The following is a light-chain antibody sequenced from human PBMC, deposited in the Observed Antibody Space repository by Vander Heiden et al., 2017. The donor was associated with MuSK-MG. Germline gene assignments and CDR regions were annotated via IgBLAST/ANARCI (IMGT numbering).Light chain of an antibody. Sequence: DIQMTQSPSPVSASVGDRVTITCRASQGISSGLGWYQQKPGKAPKLLIYAASSLQSGVPSRFSGSGSGTDFTLTISSLQPEDFATYYCQQANSFPLTFGGGTKVEIK. CDR1: QGISSG. CDR3: QQANSFPLT. V-gene: IGKV1-12*01. CDR2: AAS. J-gene: IGKJ4*01.